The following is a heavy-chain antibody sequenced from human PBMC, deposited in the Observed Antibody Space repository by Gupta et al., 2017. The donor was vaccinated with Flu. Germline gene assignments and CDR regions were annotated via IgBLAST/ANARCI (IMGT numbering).Heavy chain of an antibody. V-gene: IGHV3-7*01. Sequence: TFKESWMKWVSQAPGKGLEWVENINQDGSTKKYGYALKGRFTVSRYNAKNSLDLQKESLRAEDTAVYFCSSNRGWEQFDDGGQGTMVTVYS. CDR1: TFKESW. J-gene: IGHJ5*02. CDR3: SSNRGWEQFDD. CDR2: INQDGSTK. D-gene: IGHD3-10*01.